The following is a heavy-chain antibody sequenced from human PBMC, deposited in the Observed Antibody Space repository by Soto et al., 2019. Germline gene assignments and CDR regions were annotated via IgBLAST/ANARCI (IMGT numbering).Heavy chain of an antibody. J-gene: IGHJ4*02. V-gene: IGHV3-23*01. Sequence: QPGGSLRLSCATSGFSFSNYAMSWVRQAPGKGLEWVAAITSVGYTYYVDSLKGRFTISRDNSKNTLFLQMNSLRAEDTAVYYCAKDLIDYSSSYFDYLGQGTLVTGSA. CDR3: AKDLIDYSSSYFDY. D-gene: IGHD4-4*01. CDR1: GFSFSNYA. CDR2: ITSVGYT.